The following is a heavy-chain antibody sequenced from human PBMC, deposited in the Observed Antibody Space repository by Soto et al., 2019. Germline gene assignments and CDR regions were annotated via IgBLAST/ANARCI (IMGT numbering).Heavy chain of an antibody. CDR1: GFTFSSYA. D-gene: IGHD6-19*01. J-gene: IGHJ4*02. CDR2: ISGSGGST. Sequence: GGSLRLSCAASGFTFSSYAMSWVRQAPGKGLEWVSAISGSGGSTYYADSVKGRLTISRDNANNTLYLQMISLRADDTAVYYCARQNPYSGGWPFDYWVQGTLVTVSS. CDR3: ARQNPYSGGWPFDY. V-gene: IGHV3-23*01.